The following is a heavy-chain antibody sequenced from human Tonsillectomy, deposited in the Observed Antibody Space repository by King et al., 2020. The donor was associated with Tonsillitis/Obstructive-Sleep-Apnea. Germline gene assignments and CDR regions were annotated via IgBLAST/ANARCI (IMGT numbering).Heavy chain of an antibody. CDR2: ISSSSSYI. Sequence: VQLVESGGGLVKPGGSLRLSCAASGFTFSSYSMNWVRQAPGKGLEWVSSISSSSSYIYYADSVKGRFTISRDNAKNSLYLQMNSLRAEETAVYYCASLVATIASEGTDYWGQGTLVTVSS. D-gene: IGHD5-12*01. CDR3: ASLVATIASEGTDY. J-gene: IGHJ4*02. CDR1: GFTFSSYS. V-gene: IGHV3-21*01.